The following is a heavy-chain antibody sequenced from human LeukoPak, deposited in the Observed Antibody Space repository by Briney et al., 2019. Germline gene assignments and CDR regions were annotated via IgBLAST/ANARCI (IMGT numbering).Heavy chain of an antibody. CDR2: IYTSGST. Sequence: SETLSLTCTVSGGSISSYYWSWIRQPAGKGLEWIGRIYTSGSTNYNPSLKSRVTMSVDTSKNQFSLKLSSVTAADTAVYYCAGSYYYDSSGQFDIWGQGTMVTVSS. J-gene: IGHJ3*02. D-gene: IGHD3-22*01. CDR3: AGSYYYDSSGQFDI. V-gene: IGHV4-4*07. CDR1: GGSISSYY.